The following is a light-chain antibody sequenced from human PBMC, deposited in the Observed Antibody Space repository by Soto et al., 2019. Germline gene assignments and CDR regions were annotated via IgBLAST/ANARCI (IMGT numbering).Light chain of an antibody. CDR1: QGIISY. Sequence: IQLPQFPSSRSASLGDRLTITCLASQGIISYLAWYQQKPGKAPKLLVYAASSLQSGVPSRFSGSGSGTDFTLTISRFQPEDFATYYCQQSYSTPHTFGGGTKVDIK. CDR3: QQSYSTPHT. J-gene: IGKJ4*01. CDR2: AAS. V-gene: IGKV1-39*01.